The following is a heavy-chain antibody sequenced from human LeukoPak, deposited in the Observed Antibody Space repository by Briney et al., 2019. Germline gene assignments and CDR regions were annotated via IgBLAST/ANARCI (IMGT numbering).Heavy chain of an antibody. CDR1: GYTFTDYY. D-gene: IGHD2-2*01. J-gene: IGHJ4*02. CDR2: INPNDGDT. V-gene: IGHV1-2*02. CDR3: ARANFLYCSSTTCLFDY. Sequence: ASVKVSCKASGYTFTDYYMHWVRQAPGQGFEWMGWINPNDGDTNYAQKFQGRVTMTRDTPISTAHMEVSRLRSDDTAVYYCARANFLYCSSTTCLFDYWGQGTLVTVSS.